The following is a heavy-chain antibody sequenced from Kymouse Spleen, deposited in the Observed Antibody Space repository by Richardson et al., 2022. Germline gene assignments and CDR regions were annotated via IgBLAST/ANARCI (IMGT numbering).Heavy chain of an antibody. J-gene: IGHJ6*02. CDR1: GFTFSDYY. Sequence: QVQLVESGGGLVKPGGSLRLSCAASGFTFSDYYMSWIRQAPGKGLEWVSYISSSGSTIYYADSVKGRFTISRDNAKNSLYLQMNSLRAEDTAVYYCARDRYCSSTSCYDYYYGMDVWGQGTTVTVSS. D-gene: IGHD2-2*02. V-gene: IGHV3-11*01. CDR3: ARDRYCSSTSCYDYYYGMDV. CDR2: ISSSGSTI.